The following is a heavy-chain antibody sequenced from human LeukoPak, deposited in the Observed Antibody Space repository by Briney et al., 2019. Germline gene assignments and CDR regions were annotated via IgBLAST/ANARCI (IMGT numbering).Heavy chain of an antibody. CDR1: GFTFSSHS. J-gene: IGHJ4*02. D-gene: IGHD2-21*01. V-gene: IGHV3-21*04. CDR3: ARAPVTSCRGAYCYPFDY. Sequence: GGSLRLSCAASGFTFSSHSMNWVRQAPGKGLEWVSSISSSSNYIYYADSVKGRFTISRDNAKNSLYLQMNSLRAEDAAVYYCARAPVTSCRGAYCYPFDYWGQGTLVTVSS. CDR2: ISSSSNYI.